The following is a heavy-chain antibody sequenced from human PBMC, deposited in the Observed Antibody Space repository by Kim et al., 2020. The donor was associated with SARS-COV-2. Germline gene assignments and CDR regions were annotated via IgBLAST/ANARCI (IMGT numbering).Heavy chain of an antibody. CDR1: GYTFTAYY. V-gene: IGHV1-2*02. D-gene: IGHD2-15*01. CDR2: INPNSGGT. J-gene: IGHJ3*02. Sequence: ASVKVSCKASGYTFTAYYMHWVRQAPGQGLKSMGWINPNSGGTKYAQKFQGRVTMSRDTSISTAYMELSRLRSDDTAVYYCARGGSKDGYSLTGDAFDIWGQGTMVTVSS. CDR3: ARGGSKDGYSLTGDAFDI.